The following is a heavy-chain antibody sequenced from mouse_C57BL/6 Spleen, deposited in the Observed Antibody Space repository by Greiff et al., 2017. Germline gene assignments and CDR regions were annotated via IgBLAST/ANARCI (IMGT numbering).Heavy chain of an antibody. CDR2: IDPSDSYT. Sequence: QVQLQQPGAELVKPGASVKLSCKASGYTFTSYWMQWVKQRPGQGLEWIGEIDPSDSYTNYNQKFKGKATLTVDTSSSTAYMQLSSLTSEDSAVYYCARAGQLGHCDYGGQGTTLTVSS. CDR3: ARAGQLGHCDY. D-gene: IGHD4-1*02. V-gene: IGHV1-50*01. J-gene: IGHJ2*01. CDR1: GYTFTSYW.